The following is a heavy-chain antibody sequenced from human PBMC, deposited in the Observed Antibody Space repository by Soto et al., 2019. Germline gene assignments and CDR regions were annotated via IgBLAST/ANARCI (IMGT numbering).Heavy chain of an antibody. CDR1: GGSISSGGFY. V-gene: IGHV4-31*03. CDR3: ARNGYTYGMDV. D-gene: IGHD5-18*01. Sequence: SETLSLTCTVSGGSISSGGFYWSWIRQHPGKGLEWIGYIYYSGISYYNPSLKSRVSISLDTSRNQFSMTLNSATAADTAVYYCARNGYTYGMDVWGQGATVTVSS. J-gene: IGHJ6*02. CDR2: IYYSGIS.